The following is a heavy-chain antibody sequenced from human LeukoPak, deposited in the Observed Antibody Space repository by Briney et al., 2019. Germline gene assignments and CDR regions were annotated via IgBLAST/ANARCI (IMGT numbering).Heavy chain of an antibody. D-gene: IGHD3-3*01. V-gene: IGHV3-74*01. CDR3: ARVMSGYYVVLDI. Sequence: GGSLRLSCAASGLTFNNYWMHWVRQVPGKGLVWVSRIRTDGLETSYADSVKGRFTVSRDNAKNTLYLQMNSLRAEDTAVYYCARVMSGYYVVLDIWGQGTMVTVSS. J-gene: IGHJ3*02. CDR2: IRTDGLET. CDR1: GLTFNNYW.